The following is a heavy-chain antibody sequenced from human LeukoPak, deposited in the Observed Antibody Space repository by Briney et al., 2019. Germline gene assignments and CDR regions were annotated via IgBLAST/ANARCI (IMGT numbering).Heavy chain of an antibody. CDR3: ARGVDSDFWSGYYIDY. V-gene: IGHV4-39*01. CDR2: IYYSGST. D-gene: IGHD3-3*01. CDR1: GGSISSSSYY. Sequence: PSETLSLTCTVSGGSISSSSYYWGWIRQPPGKGLEWIRSIYYSGSTYYNPSLKSRVTISVDTSKNQFSLKLSSVTAADTAVYYCARGVDSDFWSGYYIDYWGQGTLVTVSS. J-gene: IGHJ4*02.